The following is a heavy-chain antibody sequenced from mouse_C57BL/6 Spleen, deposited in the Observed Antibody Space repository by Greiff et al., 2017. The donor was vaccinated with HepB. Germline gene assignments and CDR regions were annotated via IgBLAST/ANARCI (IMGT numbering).Heavy chain of an antibody. V-gene: IGHV2-2*01. CDR1: GFSLTSYG. CDR2: IWSGGST. D-gene: IGHD1-1*01. Sequence: VMLVESGPGLVQPSQSLSITCTVSGFSLTSYGVHWVRQSPGKGLEWLGVIWSGGSTDYNAAFISRLSISKDNSKSQVFFKMNSLQADDTAIYYCASSRGGSSDWYFDVWGTGTTVTVSS. CDR3: ASSRGGSSDWYFDV. J-gene: IGHJ1*03.